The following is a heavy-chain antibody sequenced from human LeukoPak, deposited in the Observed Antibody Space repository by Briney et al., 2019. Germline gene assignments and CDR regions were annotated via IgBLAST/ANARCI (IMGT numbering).Heavy chain of an antibody. CDR2: IYYSGNT. D-gene: IGHD5-12*01. Sequence: PSETLSLTCTVSGGSISSRYWSWIRQPPGKGLEWIGYIYYSGNTNYNPSLKSRVTISVDTSKNQFSLKLSSVTAADTAVYYCARGLMATTYYFDYWGQGTLVTVSS. J-gene: IGHJ4*02. V-gene: IGHV4-59*08. CDR1: GGSISSRY. CDR3: ARGLMATTYYFDY.